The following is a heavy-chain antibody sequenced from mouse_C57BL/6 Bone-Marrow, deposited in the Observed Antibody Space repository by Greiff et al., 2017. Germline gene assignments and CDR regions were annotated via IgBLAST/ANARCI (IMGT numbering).Heavy chain of an antibody. D-gene: IGHD1-1*01. CDR3: ARQGSYYYGSSPYAMDY. Sequence: DVQLVESGGGLVQPGGSLKLSCAASGFTFSDYGMAWVRQAPRKGPEWVAFISNLAYSIYYADTVTGRFTISRENAKNTLYLEMSSLRSEDTAMYYCARQGSYYYGSSPYAMDYWGQGTSVTVSS. V-gene: IGHV5-15*01. CDR1: GFTFSDYG. CDR2: ISNLAYSI. J-gene: IGHJ4*01.